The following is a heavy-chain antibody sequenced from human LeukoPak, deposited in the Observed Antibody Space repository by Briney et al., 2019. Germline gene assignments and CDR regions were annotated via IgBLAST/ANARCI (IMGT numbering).Heavy chain of an antibody. CDR3: AIMARSSTSRPFDY. CDR1: GYTFTSYD. D-gene: IGHD2-2*01. CDR2: MNPNSGNT. Sequence: ASVKVSCKASGYTFTSYDINWVRQATGQGLEWMGWMNPNSGNTGYAQKFQGRVTITRNTSISTAYMELSSLRSEDTAVYYCAIMARSSTSRPFDYWGQGTLVTVSS. V-gene: IGHV1-8*03. J-gene: IGHJ4*02.